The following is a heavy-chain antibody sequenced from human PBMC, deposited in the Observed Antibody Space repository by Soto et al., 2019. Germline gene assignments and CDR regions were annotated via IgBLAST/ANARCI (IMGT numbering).Heavy chain of an antibody. J-gene: IGHJ4*02. CDR1: GFTFSSYV. CDR3: AKVFRLGQLAYYYFDY. Sequence: EVQLLESGGGLVQPGGSLRLSCAASGFTFSSYVMSWVRQAPGKGLEWVSTISGGSDSTYYTDSVKGRFTISRDNSKNTLYLQMNSLRAEDTAVYYCAKVFRLGQLAYYYFDYWGQGTLVTVSS. CDR2: ISGGSDST. D-gene: IGHD3-16*01. V-gene: IGHV3-23*01.